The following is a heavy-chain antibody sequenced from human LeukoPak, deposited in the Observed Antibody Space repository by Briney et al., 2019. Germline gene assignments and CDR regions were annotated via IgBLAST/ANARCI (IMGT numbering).Heavy chain of an antibody. Sequence: GGSLRLSCAASGFTFSSYSMSWVRQAPGKGLEWVSAISGSGGSTYYADSVKGRFTISRDNSKNTLHLQMNSLRAEDTAVYYCAKDRPNWPKNDAFDIWSQGTMVTVSS. CDR2: ISGSGGST. V-gene: IGHV3-23*01. CDR1: GFTFSSYS. J-gene: IGHJ3*02. CDR3: AKDRPNWPKNDAFDI. D-gene: IGHD7-27*01.